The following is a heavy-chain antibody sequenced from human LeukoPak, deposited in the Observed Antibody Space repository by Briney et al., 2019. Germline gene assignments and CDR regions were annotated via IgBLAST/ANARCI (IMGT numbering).Heavy chain of an antibody. Sequence: SETLSLTCTVSGGSISSYYWSWIRQPPGKGLEWIGYIYYSGSTNYNPSLKSRVTISVDTSKNQFSLKLSSVTAADTAVYYCAKGDNTAIPNYWGQGTLVTVSS. CDR3: AKGDNTAIPNY. CDR2: IYYSGST. J-gene: IGHJ4*02. D-gene: IGHD5-18*01. CDR1: GGSISSYY. V-gene: IGHV4-59*01.